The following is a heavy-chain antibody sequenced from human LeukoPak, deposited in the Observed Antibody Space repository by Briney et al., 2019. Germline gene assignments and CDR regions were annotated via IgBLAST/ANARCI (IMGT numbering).Heavy chain of an antibody. V-gene: IGHV1-2*06. CDR3: ARDFVVPAAMSYYSYMAV. J-gene: IGHJ6*03. CDR2: INPNNGGT. Sequence: ASVKVSCKASGYTFTGYDMHWVRQAPGQGLEWMGRINPNNGGTNYAQKFQGRVTMTRDTSISTAYMELSRLRSDDTAVYYCARDFVVPAAMSYYSYMAVWGKGTTVTVSS. CDR1: GYTFTGYD. D-gene: IGHD2-2*01.